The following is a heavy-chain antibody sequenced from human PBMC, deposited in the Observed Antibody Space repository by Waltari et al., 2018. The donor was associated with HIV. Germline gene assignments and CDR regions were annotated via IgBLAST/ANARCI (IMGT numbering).Heavy chain of an antibody. CDR1: GYTFTGYY. Sequence: QLQLVQSGAEVKKPGASVKVSCKASGYTFTGYYMHWVRQAPGQGLEWMGWINPKSDGTNYAQKCQGRVTMTRDTSTSTAYMELSRLRSDDTALYYCARDRIAVTGSYYYGMDVWGQGTTVTVSS. J-gene: IGHJ6*02. CDR3: ARDRIAVTGSYYYGMDV. CDR2: INPKSDGT. D-gene: IGHD6-19*01. V-gene: IGHV1-2*02.